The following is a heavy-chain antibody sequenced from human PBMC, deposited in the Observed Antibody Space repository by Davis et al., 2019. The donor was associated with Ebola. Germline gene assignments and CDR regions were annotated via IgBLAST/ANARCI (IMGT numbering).Heavy chain of an antibody. CDR1: GFTFNHAW. V-gene: IGHV3-15*01. CDR3: AIGDSGSRLEY. Sequence: PAGSLTLSCTASGFTFNHAWMSWVRQAPGKGLEWVGRTQSETDGGTTDYAAPVKGRFTISRDFSTTTLNLQMNSLKIEDTGIYYCAIGDSGSRLEYWGQGALVTVSS. CDR2: TQSETDGGTT. D-gene: IGHD1-26*01. J-gene: IGHJ4*02.